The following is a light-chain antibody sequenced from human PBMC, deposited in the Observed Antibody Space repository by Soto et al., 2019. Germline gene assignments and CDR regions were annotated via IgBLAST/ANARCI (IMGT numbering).Light chain of an antibody. Sequence: DIQMTQSPSSLSASVGDIVNITCQARQDISNYLNWYQQKTGKDPKLLIYVASNLETGVPSRFSGSGSGTDFTFTISSLQPEDIATYYCQQYDNLPITFGQGTLLEIK. CDR3: QQYDNLPIT. CDR2: VAS. V-gene: IGKV1-33*01. CDR1: QDISNY. J-gene: IGKJ5*01.